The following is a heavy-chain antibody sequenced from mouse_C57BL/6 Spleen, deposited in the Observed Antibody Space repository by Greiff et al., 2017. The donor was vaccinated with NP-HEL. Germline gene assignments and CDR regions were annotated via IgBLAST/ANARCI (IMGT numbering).Heavy chain of an antibody. D-gene: IGHD1-1*01. V-gene: IGHV1-82*01. CDR3: AREGLYYGSSF. CDR1: GYAFSSSW. Sequence: QVQLQQSGPELVKPGASVKISCKASGYAFSSSWMNWVKQRPGKGLEWIGRIYPGDGDTKYNGKFKGKATLTADKSSSTAYMQLSSLTSEDSAVYFCAREGLYYGSSFWGQGTTLTVSS. CDR2: IYPGDGDT. J-gene: IGHJ2*01.